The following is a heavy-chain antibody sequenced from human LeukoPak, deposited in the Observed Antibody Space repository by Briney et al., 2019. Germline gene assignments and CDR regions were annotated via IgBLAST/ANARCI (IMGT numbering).Heavy chain of an antibody. Sequence: VASVKVSCKASGYTFTGYYMHWVRQAPGQGLEWMGWISAYNGNTNYAQKLQGRVTMTTDTSTSTAYMELRSLRSDDTAVYYCARDKSHYYDSSGYRDYWGQGTLVTVSS. J-gene: IGHJ4*02. CDR1: GYTFTGYY. CDR2: ISAYNGNT. V-gene: IGHV1-18*04. CDR3: ARDKSHYYDSSGYRDY. D-gene: IGHD3-22*01.